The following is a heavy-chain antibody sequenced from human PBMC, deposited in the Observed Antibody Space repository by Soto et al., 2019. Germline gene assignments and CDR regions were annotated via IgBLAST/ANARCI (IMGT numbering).Heavy chain of an antibody. V-gene: IGHV3-33*01. D-gene: IGHD3-3*01. CDR3: ARGYYDFWSGHNWFDP. CDR2: IWYDGSNK. CDR1: GFTFSSYG. J-gene: IGHJ5*02. Sequence: GSLRFSCAASGFTFSSYGMHWVRQAPGKGLEWVAVIWYDGSNKYYADSVKGRFTISRDNSKNTLYLQMNSLRAEDTAVYYCARGYYDFWSGHNWFDPWGQGTLVTVSS.